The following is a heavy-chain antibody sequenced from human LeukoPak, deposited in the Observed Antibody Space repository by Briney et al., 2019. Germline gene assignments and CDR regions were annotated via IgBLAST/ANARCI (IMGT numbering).Heavy chain of an antibody. J-gene: IGHJ4*02. Sequence: SETLSLTCTVSGGSISSHYWSWIRQPPGKGLEWIGYIYYSGSTDYNPSLKSRVTISVDTSKNQFSLKLSSVTAADTAVYYCATPTMRGPSYGYVRLLNWGQGSLVTVSS. CDR2: IYYSGST. CDR3: ATPTMRGPSYGYVRLLN. V-gene: IGHV4-59*08. CDR1: GGSISSHY. D-gene: IGHD5-18*01.